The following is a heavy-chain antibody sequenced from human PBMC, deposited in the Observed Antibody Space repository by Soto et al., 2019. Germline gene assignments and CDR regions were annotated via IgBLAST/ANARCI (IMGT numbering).Heavy chain of an antibody. Sequence: GGSLRLSCAASGFTFSSYGMHWVRQAPGKGLEWVAVASYDVNYKYDADSVKGRFTISRDNSENTVYLQMDSLRAEDTAVYYCAKGGSKAGMDVWGQGTTVTVSS. CDR2: ASYDVNYK. CDR1: GFTFSSYG. J-gene: IGHJ6*02. D-gene: IGHD1-26*01. V-gene: IGHV3-30*18. CDR3: AKGGSKAGMDV.